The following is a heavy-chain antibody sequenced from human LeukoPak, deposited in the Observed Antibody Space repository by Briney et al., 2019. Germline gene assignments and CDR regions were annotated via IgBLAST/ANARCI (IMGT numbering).Heavy chain of an antibody. CDR3: ARDLSSWYVSGYFQH. D-gene: IGHD6-13*01. Sequence: PGGSLRLSCAASGFTFSSYAMHWVRQAPGKGLEYVSAISSNGGSTYYANSVKGRFTISRDNSKNTLYLQMGSLRAEDMAVYYCARDLSSWYVSGYFQHWGQGTLVTVSS. CDR2: ISSNGGST. J-gene: IGHJ1*01. CDR1: GFTFSSYA. V-gene: IGHV3-64*01.